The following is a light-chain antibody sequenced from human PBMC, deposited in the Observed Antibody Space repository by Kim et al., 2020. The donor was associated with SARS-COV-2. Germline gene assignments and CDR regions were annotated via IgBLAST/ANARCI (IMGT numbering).Light chain of an antibody. CDR3: QQYNDWWLIT. V-gene: IGKV3-15*01. Sequence: SPGERVTLSCRASQSVSSNLAWYQQKPGQAPRLLISGAINRATGVPARIRGGGSGTEFTLTISGQQSEDSAVYYCQQYNDWWLITFGQGTRLEIK. CDR1: QSVSSN. J-gene: IGKJ5*01. CDR2: GAI.